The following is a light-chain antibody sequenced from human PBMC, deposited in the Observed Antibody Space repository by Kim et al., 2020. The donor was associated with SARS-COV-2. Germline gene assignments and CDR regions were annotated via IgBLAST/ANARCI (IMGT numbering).Light chain of an antibody. J-gene: IGLJ1*01. Sequence: QSALTQPASVSGSPGQSITISCTGTSSDVGGYNYVSWYQQHPGNAPKLMIYDVNERPSGVSNRFSGSKSGNTASLTISGLQAKDEADYYCSSYTSTNTFVFGTGTKVTVL. CDR1: SSDVGGYNY. CDR2: DVN. V-gene: IGLV2-14*01. CDR3: SSYTSTNTFV.